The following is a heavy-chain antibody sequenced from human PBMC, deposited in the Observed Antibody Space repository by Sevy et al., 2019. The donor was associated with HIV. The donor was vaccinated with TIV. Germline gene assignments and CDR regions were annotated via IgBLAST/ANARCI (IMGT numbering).Heavy chain of an antibody. CDR1: GFPFNDHA. D-gene: IGHD2-2*01. CDR2: ISWNSRNI. J-gene: IGHJ6*02. V-gene: IGHV3-9*01. Sequence: GGSLRLSCAASGFPFNDHAMHWVRQVPGKGLEWVSGISWNSRNIGYVDSVKGRFTISRDNAKNSLYLQMNSLRAEDTAVYHCARDCSSTTCLWGLDVWGQGTTVTVSS. CDR3: ARDCSSTTCLWGLDV.